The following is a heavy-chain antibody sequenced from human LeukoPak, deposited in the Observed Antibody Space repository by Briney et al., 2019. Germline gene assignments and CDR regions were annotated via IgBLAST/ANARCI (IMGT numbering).Heavy chain of an antibody. CDR3: AKDFGLRFGFDY. J-gene: IGHJ4*02. V-gene: IGHV3-30*02. Sequence: PGGSLRLSCAASGFTFSSYGMHWVGRAPGKGLGGVAFIRYDGSNKYYADSVKGRFTISRDNSKNTLYLQMNSLRAEDTAVYYCAKDFGLRFGFDYWGQGTLVTVSS. CDR2: IRYDGSNK. D-gene: IGHD5-12*01. CDR1: GFTFSSYG.